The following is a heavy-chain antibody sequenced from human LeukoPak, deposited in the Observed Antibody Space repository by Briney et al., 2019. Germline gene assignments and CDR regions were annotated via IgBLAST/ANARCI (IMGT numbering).Heavy chain of an antibody. D-gene: IGHD6-13*01. J-gene: IGHJ4*02. CDR2: INTDGSST. CDR1: GFTFSSYW. Sequence: GGSLRLSCAASGFTFSSYWMHWVRQAPGKGLVWASRINTDGSSTSYADSVKGRFTISRDNAKNTPYLQMNSLRAEDTAVYYCARDSIAAAGLYYFDYWGQGTLVTVSS. V-gene: IGHV3-74*01. CDR3: ARDSIAAAGLYYFDY.